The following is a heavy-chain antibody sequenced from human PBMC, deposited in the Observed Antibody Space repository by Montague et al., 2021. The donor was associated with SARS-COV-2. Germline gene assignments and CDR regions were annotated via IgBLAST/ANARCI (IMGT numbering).Heavy chain of an antibody. CDR3: ALGIRGHYEAFDY. CDR2: INWDETK. Sequence: PALVKPTQILILTCTFSAFSLSKPGVYVGWIRRPPGKALECPAVINWDETKRYRPPQRSRLTITDDTSKNQVVLTMTNMDPVDAATYYCALGIRGHYEAFDYWGQGALVTGSS. V-gene: IGHV2-5*02. D-gene: IGHD3-3*01. J-gene: IGHJ4*02. CDR1: AFSLSKPGVY.